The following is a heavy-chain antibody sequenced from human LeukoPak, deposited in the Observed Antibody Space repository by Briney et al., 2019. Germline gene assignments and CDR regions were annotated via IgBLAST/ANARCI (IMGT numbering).Heavy chain of an antibody. Sequence: GGSLRLYCAASGFTFSSYAMSWVRQAPGKGLEGVSAISGSGGSTYYADSVKGRFTISRDNSKNTLYLQMNSLRAEDTAVYYCAKVSGYSSSWYDYWGQGTLVTVSS. J-gene: IGHJ4*02. CDR2: ISGSGGST. CDR1: GFTFSSYA. V-gene: IGHV3-23*01. CDR3: AKVSGYSSSWYDY. D-gene: IGHD6-13*01.